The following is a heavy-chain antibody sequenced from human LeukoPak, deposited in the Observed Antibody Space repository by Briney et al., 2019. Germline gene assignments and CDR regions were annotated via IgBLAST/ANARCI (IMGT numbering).Heavy chain of an antibody. D-gene: IGHD1-26*01. CDR3: TKGSYPPKYYYMDV. V-gene: IGHV1-2*02. CDR2: INNNSGGT. J-gene: IGHJ6*03. CDR1: VYTFTGYY. Sequence: ASVTVSCKASVYTFTGYYLHWVRQAPAQGLEWMGWINNNSGGTNYEQKFQGRVTMTRDTSISTAYMELSRLRSDDTAVYYCTKGSYPPKYYYMDVWGKGTTVTVSS.